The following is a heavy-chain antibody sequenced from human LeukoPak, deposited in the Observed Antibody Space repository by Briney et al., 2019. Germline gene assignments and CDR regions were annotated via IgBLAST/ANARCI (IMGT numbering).Heavy chain of an antibody. Sequence: SGGSLRLSCAASGFTFSSYSMNWVRQAPGKGLEWIGYIYNSGSASYNPSLGSRVTMSVDTSKKQISLKLRSVTAADTAMYYCARDRLRHFDPWGQGTLVTVSS. CDR2: IYNSGSA. D-gene: IGHD4-17*01. V-gene: IGHV4-59*01. CDR3: ARDRLRHFDP. J-gene: IGHJ5*02. CDR1: GFTFSSYS.